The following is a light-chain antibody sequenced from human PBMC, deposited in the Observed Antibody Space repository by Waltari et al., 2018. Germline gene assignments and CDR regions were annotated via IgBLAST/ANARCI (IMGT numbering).Light chain of an antibody. CDR1: QSISSW. Sequence: DIQKAQSPSTLSASVGDRVTITCRASQSISSWLPWYQQKPGKAPNLLIYKASALESGVPSRFSGSGSATDFTLTISGLQPDDFATYFCQQYNSFPWTFGQGTKVEIK. J-gene: IGKJ1*01. V-gene: IGKV1-5*03. CDR3: QQYNSFPWT. CDR2: KAS.